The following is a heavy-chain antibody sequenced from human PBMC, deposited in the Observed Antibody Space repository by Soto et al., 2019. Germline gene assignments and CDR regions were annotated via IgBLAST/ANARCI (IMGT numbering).Heavy chain of an antibody. CDR3: AREAPRGSGRMFDH. V-gene: IGHV1-69*06. CDR2: IMTVFETS. Sequence: QVQLVQSEARVKQPGSSVRVSCKSSGGTFSSQTFSWVRQAPGQGPEWMGGIMTVFETSHYAQKFQDRLTSSADKSTTTVYMELSSLRIEDTAVYFCAREAPRGSGRMFDHWGQGTMVTVSS. D-gene: IGHD3-16*01. J-gene: IGHJ4*02. CDR1: GGTFSSQT.